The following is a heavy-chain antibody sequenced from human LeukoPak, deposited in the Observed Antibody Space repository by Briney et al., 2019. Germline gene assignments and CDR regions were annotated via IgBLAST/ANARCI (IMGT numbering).Heavy chain of an antibody. Sequence: SETLSLTCTGSGCSISSYYWSWIRQPPGKGLEWIGNIYSSGSTNYNPSLKSRVSISVDTSKKQFSLKLSSVTAADTAVYYCARRVAGAGFGYWGQGTLVTVSS. CDR2: IYSSGST. J-gene: IGHJ4*02. CDR3: ARRVAGAGFGY. CDR1: GCSISSYY. D-gene: IGHD6-19*01. V-gene: IGHV4-59*08.